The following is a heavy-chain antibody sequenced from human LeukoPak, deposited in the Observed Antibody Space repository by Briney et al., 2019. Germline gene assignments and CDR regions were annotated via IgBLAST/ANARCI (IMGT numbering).Heavy chain of an antibody. V-gene: IGHV4-39*07. CDR3: ARQIVLMVYAHFDY. Sequence: SETLSLTCTVSGGSISSSSYYWGWIRQPPGKGLEWIGSIYYSGSTYYNPSLKSRVTISVDTSKNQFSLKLSSVTAADTAVYYCARQIVLMVYAHFDYWGQGTLVTVYS. CDR1: GGSISSSSYY. CDR2: IYYSGST. D-gene: IGHD2-8*01. J-gene: IGHJ4*02.